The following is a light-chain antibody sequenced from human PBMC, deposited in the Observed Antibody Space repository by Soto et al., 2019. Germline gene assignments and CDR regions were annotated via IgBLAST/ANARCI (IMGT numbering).Light chain of an antibody. Sequence: QSVLTQPPFASGSPGQSVAISCTGTSSDIGAYNYVSWYQQYPGKAPKLILYEVSTRPSGVPDRFSGSKSGNTASLTVSGLQADDEAHYYCSSYAGNNMYVVFGGGTKLTVL. V-gene: IGLV2-8*01. CDR1: SSDIGAYNY. CDR2: EVS. CDR3: SSYAGNNMYVV. J-gene: IGLJ2*01.